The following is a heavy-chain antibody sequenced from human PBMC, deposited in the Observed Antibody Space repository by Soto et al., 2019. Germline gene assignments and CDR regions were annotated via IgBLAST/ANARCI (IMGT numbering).Heavy chain of an antibody. Sequence: EVQLLESGGGLVQPGGSLRLSCAASGFNPSNYAMNWVRQAPGKGLEWVSAISGSGSSTYYADSVKGRVAISRDDSKNPRYLQMDSASADDAAVYYCANPRGYGGDSGHDAFDIWGQGTMLAFSS. V-gene: IGHV3-23*01. J-gene: IGHJ3*02. CDR1: GFNPSNYA. CDR2: ISGSGSST. D-gene: IGHD2-21*02. CDR3: ANPRGYGGDSGHDAFDI.